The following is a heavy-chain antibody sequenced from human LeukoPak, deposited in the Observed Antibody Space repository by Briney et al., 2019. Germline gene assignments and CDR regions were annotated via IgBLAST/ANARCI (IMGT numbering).Heavy chain of an antibody. CDR2: ISWNSGSI. V-gene: IGHV3-9*01. D-gene: IGHD1-26*01. J-gene: IGHJ6*02. CDR1: GFTFDDYA. CDR3: ARVGATDYYYGMDV. Sequence: GRSLRLSCAASGFTFDDYAMHWVRQAPGKGLEWVSGISWNSGSIGYADSVKGRFTISRDNAKNSLYLQTNSLRAEDTALYYCARVGATDYYYGMDVWGQGTTVTVSS.